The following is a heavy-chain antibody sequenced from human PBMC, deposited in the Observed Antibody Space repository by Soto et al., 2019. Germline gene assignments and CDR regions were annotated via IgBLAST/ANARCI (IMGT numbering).Heavy chain of an antibody. CDR2: IYYSGST. Sequence: PSETLSLTCTVSGGSISSGGYYWSWIRQHPGKGLEWIGYIYYSGSTYYNPSLKSRVTISVDTSKDQFSLKLSSVTAADTAVYYCAREVSGSYPSYYYYMDVWGKGTTVTVSS. V-gene: IGHV4-31*03. CDR1: GGSISSGGYY. CDR3: AREVSGSYPSYYYYMDV. J-gene: IGHJ6*03. D-gene: IGHD3-16*02.